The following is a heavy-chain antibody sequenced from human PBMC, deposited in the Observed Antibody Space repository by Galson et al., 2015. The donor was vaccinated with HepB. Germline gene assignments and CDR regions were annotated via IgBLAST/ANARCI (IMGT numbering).Heavy chain of an antibody. CDR2: VGSSSTNI. Sequence: SLRLSCAASGFTFSAYSMNWVRQAPGKGLEWISYVGSSSTNIYNADSVKGRFTFSRDNAKNSLYLQMNSLRAEDTAVYYCARAGSSLLYGMDVWGQGTTVTVSS. J-gene: IGHJ6*02. D-gene: IGHD2-15*01. CDR3: ARAGSSLLYGMDV. CDR1: GFTFSAYS. V-gene: IGHV3-48*01.